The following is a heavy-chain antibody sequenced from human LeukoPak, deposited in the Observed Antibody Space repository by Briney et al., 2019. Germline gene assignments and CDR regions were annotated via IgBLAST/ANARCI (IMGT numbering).Heavy chain of an antibody. D-gene: IGHD6-19*01. CDR3: AKAGSIAVAWNYFDY. Sequence: GGSLRLSCAASGFTFSSHGMSWVRQAPGKGLEWVSAISGSGGSTYYADSVKGRFTISRDNSKNTLYLQMNSLRAEDTAVYYCAKAGSIAVAWNYFDYWGQGTLVTVSS. CDR2: ISGSGGST. V-gene: IGHV3-23*01. J-gene: IGHJ4*02. CDR1: GFTFSSHG.